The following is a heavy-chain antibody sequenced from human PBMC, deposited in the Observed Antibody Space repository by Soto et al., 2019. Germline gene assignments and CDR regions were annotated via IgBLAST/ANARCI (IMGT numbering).Heavy chain of an antibody. J-gene: IGHJ4*02. Sequence: ASETLSLTCAVYGGSFSGYYWSWIRQPPGKGLEWIGEINHSGSTNYNPSLKSRVTISVDTSKNQFSLKLSSVTAADTAVYYCARHAKRGHYYYDSSGYYQFDYWGQGTLVTVSS. D-gene: IGHD3-22*01. V-gene: IGHV4-34*01. CDR1: GGSFSGYY. CDR2: INHSGST. CDR3: ARHAKRGHYYYDSSGYYQFDY.